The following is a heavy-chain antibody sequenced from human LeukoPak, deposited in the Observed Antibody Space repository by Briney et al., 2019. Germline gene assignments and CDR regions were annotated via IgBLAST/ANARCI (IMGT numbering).Heavy chain of an antibody. Sequence: ASVKVSCKVSGYTLTELSMHWVRQAPGKGLEWTGGFDPEDGETIYAQKFQGRVTMTEDTSTDTAYMELSSLRSEDTAVYYCVTQLYSSAASWGQGTLVTVSS. J-gene: IGHJ4*02. V-gene: IGHV1-24*01. CDR3: VTQLYSSAAS. D-gene: IGHD6-25*01. CDR1: GYTLTELS. CDR2: FDPEDGET.